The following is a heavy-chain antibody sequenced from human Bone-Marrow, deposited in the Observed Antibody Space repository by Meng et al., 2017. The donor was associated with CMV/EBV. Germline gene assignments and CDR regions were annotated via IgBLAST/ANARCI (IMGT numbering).Heavy chain of an antibody. V-gene: IGHV1-18*01. Sequence: ASVKVSCKASGYTFTSYGISWVRQAPGQGLEWMGWISAYNGNTNYAQKLQGRVTMTTDTSTSTAYMELRSLRSDDTAVYYCARDARIAALRYYGMDVWGQGTTVTVSS. CDR1: GYTFTSYG. CDR2: ISAYNGNT. D-gene: IGHD6-13*01. CDR3: ARDARIAALRYYGMDV. J-gene: IGHJ6*02.